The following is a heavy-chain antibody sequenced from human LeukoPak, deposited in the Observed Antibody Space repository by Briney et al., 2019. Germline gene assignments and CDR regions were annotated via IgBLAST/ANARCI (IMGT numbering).Heavy chain of an antibody. J-gene: IGHJ1*01. CDR1: GYTLTELS. CDR2: FDPEDGET. CDR3: ATDLGLAVAGPHFQH. V-gene: IGHV1-24*01. D-gene: IGHD6-19*01. Sequence: ASMKVSCKVSGYTLTELSMHWVRQAPGKGLEWMGGFDPEDGETIYAQKFQGRVTMTEDTSTDTAYMELSSLRSEDTAVYYCATDLGLAVAGPHFQHWGQGTLVTVSS.